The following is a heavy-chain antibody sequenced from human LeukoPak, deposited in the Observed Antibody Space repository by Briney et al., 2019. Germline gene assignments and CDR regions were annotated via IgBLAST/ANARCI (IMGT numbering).Heavy chain of an antibody. CDR2: ISNDGTYK. CDR3: TRKSGGSQRKMDDWFDP. J-gene: IGHJ5*02. D-gene: IGHD3-10*01. Sequence: GGSLRLSCAASGFTFSSYAMHWVRQAPDKGLEYVAVISNDGTYKYYGASVKGRFTISRDNSKNTLYLQMDSLRSEDTAVYSCTRKSGGSQRKMDDWFDPWGQGTLVIVSS. V-gene: IGHV3-30*04. CDR1: GFTFSSYA.